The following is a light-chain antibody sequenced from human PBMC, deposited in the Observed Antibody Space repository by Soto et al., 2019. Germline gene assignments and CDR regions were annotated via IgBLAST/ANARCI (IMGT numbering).Light chain of an antibody. J-gene: IGLJ7*01. Sequence: QLVLTQPPSASGYPGQSVTISCTGTNSDVGLYNFVSWYQHHPGKAPKLIIYEVTKRPAGVPDRFSGSKSGNTPSLTVSGLRTEYESDYYCSSCGGRNSVLFGGGNQLTVL. CDR2: EVT. V-gene: IGLV2-8*01. CDR1: NSDVGLYNF. CDR3: SSCGGRNSVL.